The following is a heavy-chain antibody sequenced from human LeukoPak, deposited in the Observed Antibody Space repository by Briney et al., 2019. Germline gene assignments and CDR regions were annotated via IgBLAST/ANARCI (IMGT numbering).Heavy chain of an antibody. J-gene: IGHJ6*03. D-gene: IGHD3-22*01. CDR1: GGSFSGYY. V-gene: IGHV4-34*01. Sequence: SETLSLTCAVYGGSFSGYYWSWIRQPPGKGLEWIGEINHSGSTNYNPSLKSRVNISVATSTNQFSLKLSSVTAADTAVYYCARGLSGSYYDSRARGYYYMDVWGKGTTVTVSS. CDR3: ARGLSGSYYDSRARGYYYMDV. CDR2: INHSGST.